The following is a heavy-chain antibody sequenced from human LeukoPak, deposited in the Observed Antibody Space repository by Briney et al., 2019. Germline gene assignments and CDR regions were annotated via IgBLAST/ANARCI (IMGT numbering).Heavy chain of an antibody. CDR2: IYYSGNT. Sequence: SETLSLTCTVSGGSISSSSYYWGWIRQPPGKGLEWIGNIYYSGNTYYTPSLKSRVTISVDTSKNQFSLKLSSVTAADTAVYYCARDSYDSSGYLNFDYWGQGTLVTVSS. CDR3: ARDSYDSSGYLNFDY. J-gene: IGHJ4*02. V-gene: IGHV4-39*07. CDR1: GGSISSSSYY. D-gene: IGHD3-22*01.